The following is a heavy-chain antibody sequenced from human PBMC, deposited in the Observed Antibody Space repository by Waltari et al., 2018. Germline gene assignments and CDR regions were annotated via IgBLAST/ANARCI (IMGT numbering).Heavy chain of an antibody. Sequence: EVQLVESGGGLVQPGGSLRLSCAASGFTFSSYSMNWVRQAPGKGLEWVSYISSSSSTIYYADSVKGRFTISRDNAKNSLYLQMNSLRAEDTAVYYCARLYCSGGSCYEDYWGQGTLVTVSS. V-gene: IGHV3-48*01. CDR1: GFTFSSYS. J-gene: IGHJ4*02. D-gene: IGHD2-15*01. CDR3: ARLYCSGGSCYEDY. CDR2: ISSSSSTI.